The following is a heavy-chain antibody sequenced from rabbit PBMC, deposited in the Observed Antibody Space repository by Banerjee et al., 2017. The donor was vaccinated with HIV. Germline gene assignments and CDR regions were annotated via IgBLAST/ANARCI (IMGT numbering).Heavy chain of an antibody. D-gene: IGHD6-1*01. CDR2: IYTGDGDT. CDR1: GFSFSSNYW. CDR3: ARDSDYTYGYAFNL. J-gene: IGHJ4*01. V-gene: IGHV1S45*01. Sequence: EESGGGLVQPEGSLTLTCTASGFSFSSNYWICWVRQAPGKGLEWIGCIYTGDGDTYYASWAKGRFTISKTSSTTVTLQMTSLTAADTATYFCARDSDYTYGYAFNLWGPGTLVTVS.